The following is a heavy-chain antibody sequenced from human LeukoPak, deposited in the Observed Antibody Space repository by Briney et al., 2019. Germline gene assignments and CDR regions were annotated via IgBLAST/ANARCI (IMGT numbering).Heavy chain of an antibody. CDR3: AKLNWGIGLDY. Sequence: GGSLRLSCAASGFTFSSYAMHWVRQAPGKGLEWVAVISYDGSNKYYADSVKGRFTISRDNSKNTLYLQMNSLRAEDTAVYYCAKLNWGIGLDYWGQGTLVTVSS. J-gene: IGHJ4*02. V-gene: IGHV3-30-3*02. D-gene: IGHD7-27*01. CDR1: GFTFSSYA. CDR2: ISYDGSNK.